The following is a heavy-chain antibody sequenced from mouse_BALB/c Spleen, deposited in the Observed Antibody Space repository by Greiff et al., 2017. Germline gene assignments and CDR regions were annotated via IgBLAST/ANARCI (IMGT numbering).Heavy chain of an antibody. V-gene: IGHV2-6-7*01. CDR1: GFSLTGYG. CDR3: ARENYGSSHYFDY. CDR2: IWGDGST. J-gene: IGHJ2*01. D-gene: IGHD1-1*01. Sequence: VQLVESGPGLVAPSQSLSITCTVSGFSLTGYGVNWVRQPPGKGLEWLGMIWGDGSTDYNSALKSRLSISKDNSKSQVFLKMNSLQTDDTARYYCARENYGSSHYFDYWGQGTTLTVSS.